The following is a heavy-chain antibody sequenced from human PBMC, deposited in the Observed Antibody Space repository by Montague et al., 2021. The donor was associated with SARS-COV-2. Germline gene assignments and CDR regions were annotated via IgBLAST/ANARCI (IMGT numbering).Heavy chain of an antibody. D-gene: IGHD3-3*01. J-gene: IGHJ5*02. CDR3: ARARAGRIMIFGVESNWFDP. CDR1: GGSISSGGYY. Sequence: TLSLTCTVSGGSISSGGYYWSWIRQHPGKGLEWIGYIYYSGSTYYNPSLKSRVTISVDTSKNQFSLKLSSVTAADTAVYYCARARAGRIMIFGVESNWFDPWGQGALVTVSS. V-gene: IGHV4-31*03. CDR2: IYYSGST.